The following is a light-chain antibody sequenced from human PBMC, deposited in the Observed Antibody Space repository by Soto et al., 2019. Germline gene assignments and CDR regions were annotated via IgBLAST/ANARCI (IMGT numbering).Light chain of an antibody. J-gene: IGLJ1*01. V-gene: IGLV2-14*03. CDR3: GSYINHPTYV. CDR2: DVS. CDR1: SSDVGDYNY. Sequence: QSALTQPASVSGSPGQSITISCTGTSSDVGDYNYVSWYQQHPGKAPKLMIYDVSRRPSGVSHRFSGSKSGNTASLTISGLQSEDEADYYCGSYINHPTYVFGAGTKVTVL.